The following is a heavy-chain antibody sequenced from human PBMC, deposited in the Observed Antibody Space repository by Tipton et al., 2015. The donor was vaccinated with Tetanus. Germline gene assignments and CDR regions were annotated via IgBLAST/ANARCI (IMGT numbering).Heavy chain of an antibody. CDR3: ARAAGFLGLTHDF. V-gene: IGHV4-30-4*01. CDR2: IYQTGTT. CDR1: CASFSSGDYY. D-gene: IGHD2/OR15-2a*01. J-gene: IGHJ4*02. Sequence: TLSLTCTVSCASFSSGDYYWSWIRKPPGKDLEWIGYIYQTGTTYSNPSLKGRVTISMDRSNTQFSLRLDSLTAADTAVYYCARAAGFLGLTHDFWGRGTLVSVSS.